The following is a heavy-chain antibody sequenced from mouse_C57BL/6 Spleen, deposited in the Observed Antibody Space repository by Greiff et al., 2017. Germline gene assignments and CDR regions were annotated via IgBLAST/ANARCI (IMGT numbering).Heavy chain of an antibody. J-gene: IGHJ2*01. CDR3: ARSIDGYYFDY. D-gene: IGHD2-3*01. CDR1: GYTFTSYW. CDR2: IDPSDSDT. V-gene: IGHV1-52*01. Sequence: QVQLQQPGAELVRPGSSVKLSCKASGYTFTSYWMHWVKQRPIQGLEWIGNIDPSDSDTHYNQKFKDKATLTVDKSSSTAYMQLSSLTSEDSAVYYCARSIDGYYFDYWGQGTTLTVSS.